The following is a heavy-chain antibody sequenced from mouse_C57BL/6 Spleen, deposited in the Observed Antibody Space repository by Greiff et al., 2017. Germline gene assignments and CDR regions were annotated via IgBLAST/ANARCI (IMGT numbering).Heavy chain of an antibody. CDR1: GYAFTNYL. CDR2: INPGSGGT. D-gene: IGHD1-1*01. Sequence: VQLQQSGAELVRPGTSVKVSCKASGYAFTNYLIEWVKQRPGQGLEWIGVINPGSGGTNYNEKFKGKATLTADKSSSTAYMQLSSLTSEDSAVYFCARSVTTVVGTGFAYWGKGTLVTVSA. J-gene: IGHJ3*01. CDR3: ARSVTTVVGTGFAY. V-gene: IGHV1-54*01.